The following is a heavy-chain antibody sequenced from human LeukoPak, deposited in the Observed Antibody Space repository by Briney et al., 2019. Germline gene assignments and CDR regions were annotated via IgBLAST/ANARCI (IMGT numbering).Heavy chain of an antibody. Sequence: GGSLRLSCSASGFTFSNYAMHWVRQAPGKGLQYVSAISSNGGNTYYADSVKGRFTISRDNSKITLYLQMSSLRAEDTAVYYCVKGRRVVVAATDNDAFDIWGQGTMVTVSS. J-gene: IGHJ3*02. CDR2: ISSNGGNT. V-gene: IGHV3-64D*09. D-gene: IGHD2-15*01. CDR1: GFTFSNYA. CDR3: VKGRRVVVAATDNDAFDI.